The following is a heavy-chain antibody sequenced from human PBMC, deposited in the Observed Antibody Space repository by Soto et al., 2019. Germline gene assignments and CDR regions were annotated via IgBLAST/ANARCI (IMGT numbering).Heavy chain of an antibody. CDR3: AKERDGYNFVDAFDI. D-gene: IGHD5-12*01. J-gene: IGHJ3*02. CDR2: IWYDGSNK. CDR1: GFTFSSYG. Sequence: PGGSLRLSCAASGFTFSSYGMHWVRQAPGKGLEWVAVIWYDGSNKYYADSVKGRFTISRDNSKNTLYLQMNSLRADDTAVYYCAKERDGYNFVDAFDIWGQGTMVTVSS. V-gene: IGHV3-33*06.